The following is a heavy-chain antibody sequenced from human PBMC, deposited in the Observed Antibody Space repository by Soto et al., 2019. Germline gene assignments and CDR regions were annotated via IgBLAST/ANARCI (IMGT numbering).Heavy chain of an antibody. Sequence: PGGSLRLSCAASGFTFSAYYMTWIRQAPGKGLEWVSYISSSGNTIYCADSVKGRFTMSRDNDKNSLFLQMNSLRAEDTAVYYCARRYGGNFDYWGQGTLVTVSS. D-gene: IGHD3-16*01. J-gene: IGHJ4*02. CDR1: GFTFSAYY. CDR3: ARRYGGNFDY. V-gene: IGHV3-11*01. CDR2: ISSSGNTI.